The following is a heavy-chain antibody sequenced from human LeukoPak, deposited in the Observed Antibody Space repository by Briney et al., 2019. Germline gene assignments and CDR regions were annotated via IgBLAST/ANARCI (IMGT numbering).Heavy chain of an antibody. Sequence: GGSLRLSCAASGFSFSNYWMGWVRQAPGKGLACVANIKTDGSETYYVDSVKGRFTISRDNAKNSLYLQMNSLRAEDTAVYYCARFLRSGYYYFDYWGQGTLVTVSS. J-gene: IGHJ4*02. CDR3: ARFLRSGYYYFDY. CDR1: GFSFSNYW. D-gene: IGHD3-3*01. V-gene: IGHV3-7*01. CDR2: IKTDGSET.